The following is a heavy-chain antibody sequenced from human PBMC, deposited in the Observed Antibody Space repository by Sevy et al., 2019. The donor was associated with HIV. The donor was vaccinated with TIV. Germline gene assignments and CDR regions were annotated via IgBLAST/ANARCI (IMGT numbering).Heavy chain of an antibody. CDR2: LKNKALGGTL. D-gene: IGHD1-26*01. CDR3: TRLKGAQSIFDY. J-gene: IGHJ4*02. CDR1: GFTFGDFA. Sequence: GGSLRLSCTASGFTFGDFAMSWVRQAPGKGLEWVAFLKNKALGGTLDHAASVKGRFIMSRDDSKGIAYLQMNDLKTEDTGVYFCTRLKGAQSIFDYWGQRALVTVSS. V-gene: IGHV3-49*04.